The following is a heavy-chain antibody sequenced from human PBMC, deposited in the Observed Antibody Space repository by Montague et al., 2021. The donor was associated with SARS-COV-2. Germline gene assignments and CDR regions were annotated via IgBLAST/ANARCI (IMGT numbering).Heavy chain of an antibody. Sequence: SETLSLTCTVSGGSITRNYYWGWIRQPPGKGLEWVGNFYYSGTTFINPSLKSRVTISVNASKNQFSLNLTSVTAADTAVYYCARPLVRGVPKAFDIWGQGALVIVSS. J-gene: IGHJ3*02. CDR1: GGSITRNYY. CDR3: ARPLVRGVPKAFDI. V-gene: IGHV4-39*01. CDR2: FYYSGTT. D-gene: IGHD3-10*01.